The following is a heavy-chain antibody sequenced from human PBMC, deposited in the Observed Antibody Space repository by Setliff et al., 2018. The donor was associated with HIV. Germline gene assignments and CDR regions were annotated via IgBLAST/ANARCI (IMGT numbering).Heavy chain of an antibody. CDR2: IGSSNHGI. D-gene: IGHD2-21*01. V-gene: IGHV3-48*02. CDR3: ARDTPNIAIDH. CDR1: GFNFRSYG. Sequence: GGSLRLSCAASGFNFRSYGMTWVRQAPGKGLDWVAHIGSSNHGIHYTASVQGRFTVSRDNANNLLFLQMNNLRDEDTAVYYCARDTPNIAIDHWGQGILVTVSS. J-gene: IGHJ4*02.